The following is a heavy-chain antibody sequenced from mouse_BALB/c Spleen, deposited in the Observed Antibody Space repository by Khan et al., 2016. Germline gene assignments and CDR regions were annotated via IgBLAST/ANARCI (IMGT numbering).Heavy chain of an antibody. V-gene: IGHV1S135*01. D-gene: IGHD6-1*01. CDR1: GYSFTSYY. CDR2: IDPFNGGT. J-gene: IGHJ4*01. CDR3: ASSTQCFYAMDY. Sequence: VQLQQPGPELMKPGASVKISCKASGYSFTSYYMHWVKQSHGKSLEWIGSIDPFNGGTSYNQKFKGKATLTVDKSSSTAYMHLSSLTSEDAAVYYCASSTQCFYAMDYWGQGTSVTVSS.